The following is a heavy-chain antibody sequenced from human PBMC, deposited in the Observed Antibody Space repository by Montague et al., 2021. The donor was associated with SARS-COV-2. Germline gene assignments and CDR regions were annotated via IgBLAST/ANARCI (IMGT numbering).Heavy chain of an antibody. CDR1: GFTFSSYD. J-gene: IGHJ4*02. CDR2: IWYDGSNQ. D-gene: IGHD2-2*01. Sequence: SLRLSCAASGFTFSSYDMHWVRQAPGKGLEWVAVIWYDGSNQYYGDYVKGRFTISRDNSKNTLYLQMDSLRAEGTAVYYCAKDRVVPPDRNLDYWGQGTLVSVSS. CDR3: AKDRVVPPDRNLDY. V-gene: IGHV3-33*06.